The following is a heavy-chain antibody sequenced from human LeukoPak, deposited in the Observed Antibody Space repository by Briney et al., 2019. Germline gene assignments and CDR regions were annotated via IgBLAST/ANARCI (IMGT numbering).Heavy chain of an antibody. J-gene: IGHJ6*02. Sequence: GGSLRLSCAASGFSFSSYWMNWVRQVPGKGLEWVANINQDRSEKSYVDSVKGRFTISRDNAKNSLYPQMNSLRAEDTAVYYCARDHCSSSSCYTYYGMELWGQGTTVTVSS. CDR2: INQDRSEK. D-gene: IGHD2-2*02. CDR1: GFSFSSYW. CDR3: ARDHCSSSSCYTYYGMEL. V-gene: IGHV3-7*01.